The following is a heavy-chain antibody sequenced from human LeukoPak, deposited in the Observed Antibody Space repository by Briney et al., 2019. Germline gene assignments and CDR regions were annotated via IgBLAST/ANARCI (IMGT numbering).Heavy chain of an antibody. Sequence: PGGSLRLSCAASGFTFSSHSMNWVRQAPGKGLEWVSSISSNSSYIYYTDSVNGRVTISRDNAKNSLYLQMNSLRAEDTAVYYCARAVSLEEQWLPGGYCGQGTLVTVSS. CDR3: ARAVSLEEQWLPGGY. CDR2: ISSNSSYI. CDR1: GFTFSSHS. V-gene: IGHV3-21*01. D-gene: IGHD6-19*01. J-gene: IGHJ4*02.